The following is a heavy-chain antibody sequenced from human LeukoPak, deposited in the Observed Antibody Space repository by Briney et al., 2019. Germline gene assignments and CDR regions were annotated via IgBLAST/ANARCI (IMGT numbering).Heavy chain of an antibody. CDR2: ISGSGGST. J-gene: IGHJ6*03. V-gene: IGHV3-23*01. Sequence: GGSLRLSCAASGFTFSSYGMSWVRQAPGKGLEWVSAISGSGGSTYYADSVKGRFTISRDNSKNTLYLQMNSLRAEDTAVYYCAKGERYYYGSGSYMDVWGKGTTVTISS. CDR3: AKGERYYYGSGSYMDV. CDR1: GFTFSSYG. D-gene: IGHD3-10*01.